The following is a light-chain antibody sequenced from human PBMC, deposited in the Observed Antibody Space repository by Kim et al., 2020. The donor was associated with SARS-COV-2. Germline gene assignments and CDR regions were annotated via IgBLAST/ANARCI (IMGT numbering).Light chain of an antibody. J-gene: IGLJ2*01. CDR2: DVS. Sequence: GQSVTISCTGTSSDVGGYNYVSWYQQHPGKAPKLMIYDVSKRPSGVSNRFSGSKSGNTASLIISGLHAEDEADYYCSSYTSSSTVVFGGGTQLTVL. V-gene: IGLV2-14*04. CDR1: SSDVGGYNY. CDR3: SSYTSSSTVV.